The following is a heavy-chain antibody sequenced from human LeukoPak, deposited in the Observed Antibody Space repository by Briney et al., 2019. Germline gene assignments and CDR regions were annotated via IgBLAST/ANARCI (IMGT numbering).Heavy chain of an antibody. J-gene: IGHJ4*02. V-gene: IGHV3-23*01. CDR1: GFTFSSYA. D-gene: IGHD3-22*01. Sequence: GGSLRLSCAASGFTFSSYAMSWVRQAPGKGLEWVSFISPSGDRTSNADSVEGRFTISRDNTRNTLYLQMNSLRDEDTGVYYCAIMHGYYDGSGFWVQWGQGTLVTVSS. CDR2: ISPSGDRT. CDR3: AIMHGYYDGSGFWVQ.